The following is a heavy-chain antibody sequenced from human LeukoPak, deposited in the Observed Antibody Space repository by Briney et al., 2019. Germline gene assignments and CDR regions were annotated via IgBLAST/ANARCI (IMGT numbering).Heavy chain of an antibody. D-gene: IGHD6-13*01. CDR2: FDPEDGET. CDR1: GYTLTELS. J-gene: IGHJ4*02. CDR3: ATRGYSSSWYVY. V-gene: IGHV1-24*01. Sequence: ASVKVSCKVSGYTLTELSMHWVRQAPGKGLEWMGGFDPEDGETIYAQKFQGRVTMTEDTSTDTAYMELSSLRSEDTAVYYCATRGYSSSWYVYWGREPWSPSPQ.